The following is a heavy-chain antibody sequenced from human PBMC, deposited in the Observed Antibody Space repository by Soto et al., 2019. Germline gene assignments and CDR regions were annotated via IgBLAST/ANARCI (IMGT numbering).Heavy chain of an antibody. CDR2: ISSGASNM. Sequence: GGSLRLSCAASGFAFSGFEMNWVRQAPGKGLEWVSYISSGASNMYYADSVKGRFTISRDDSKQTAYLEMKSLRAEDTAVYYCGRDPYSGARYYLDLWGQGTQVTVSS. J-gene: IGHJ4*02. V-gene: IGHV3-48*03. CDR1: GFAFSGFE. D-gene: IGHD1-26*01. CDR3: GRDPYSGARYYLDL.